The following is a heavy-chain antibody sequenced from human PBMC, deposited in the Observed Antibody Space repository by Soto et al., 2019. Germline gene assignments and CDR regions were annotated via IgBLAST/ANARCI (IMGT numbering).Heavy chain of an antibody. CDR3: ARMSIRHMWIQGAFDI. V-gene: IGHV4-39*01. CDR2: IYYSGST. D-gene: IGHD5-18*01. CDR1: GGSISSSSYY. Sequence: SETLSLTCTVSGGSISSSSYYWGWIRQPPGKGLEWIGSIYYSGSTYYNPSLKSRVTISVDTSKNQFSLKLSSVTAADTAVYYCARMSIRHMWIQGAFDIWGQGTMVTVSS. J-gene: IGHJ3*02.